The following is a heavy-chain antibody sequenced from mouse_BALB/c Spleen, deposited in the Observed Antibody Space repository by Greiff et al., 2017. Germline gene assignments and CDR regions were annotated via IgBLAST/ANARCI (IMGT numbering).Heavy chain of an antibody. D-gene: IGHD2-4*01. CDR3: ARWGYDYDGRGYAMDY. J-gene: IGHJ4*01. CDR2: ISSGSSTI. Sequence: EVQGVESGGGLVQPGGSRKLSCAASGFTFSSFGMHWVRQAPEKGLEWVAYISSGSSTIYYADTVTGRFTISRDNPKNTLFLQMTSLRSEDTAMYYCARWGYDYDGRGYAMDYWGQGTSVTVSS. V-gene: IGHV5-17*02. CDR1: GFTFSSFG.